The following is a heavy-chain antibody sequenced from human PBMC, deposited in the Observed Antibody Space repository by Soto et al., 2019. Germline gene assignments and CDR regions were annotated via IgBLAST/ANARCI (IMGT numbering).Heavy chain of an antibody. J-gene: IGHJ4*02. V-gene: IGHV2-5*02. CDR3: ALVYGGFDNFEY. D-gene: IGHD3-10*01. CDR2: IYWDDDK. CDR1: GFSLSTSGVG. Sequence: QITLKESGPTLVKPTQTLTLTCTFSGFSLSTSGVGVGWIRQPPGKALEWLALIYWDDDKRYSPSLKSRLTITKDCSKNQVVLTMTNMDPVDTATYFCALVYGGFDNFEYWGQGTLVTVSS.